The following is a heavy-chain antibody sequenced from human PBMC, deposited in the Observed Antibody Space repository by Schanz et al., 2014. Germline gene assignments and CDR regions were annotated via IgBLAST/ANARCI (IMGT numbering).Heavy chain of an antibody. D-gene: IGHD3-9*01. CDR2: IIPIHGIV. CDR3: ATGKGDILTGRY. J-gene: IGHJ4*02. CDR1: GYTFTGYY. V-gene: IGHV1-69*09. Sequence: QVQLVQSGAEMKKPGASVKVSCKASGYTFTGYYMHWVRQAPGQGLEWMGRIIPIHGIVNYAQRFQDRVRITADKSTSTAYMELSSLRSDDTAVYYCATGKGDILTGRYWGQGTLVTVSS.